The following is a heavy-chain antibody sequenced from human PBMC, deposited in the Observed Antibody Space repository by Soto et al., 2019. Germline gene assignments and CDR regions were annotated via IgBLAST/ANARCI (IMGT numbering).Heavy chain of an antibody. CDR2: ISSSSSYI. Sequence: GGSLRLSCAASGFTFSSYSLNSFRQAPGKGLEWVPSISSSSSYIYYADSVKGRFTISRDNAKNSLYLQMNSLRAEDTAVYYCARGYSGRSYYYYGMDGCGRGCTVSVSS. V-gene: IGHV3-21*01. CDR3: ARGYSGRSYYYYGMDG. J-gene: IGHJ6*04. D-gene: IGHD1-26*01. CDR1: GFTFSSYS.